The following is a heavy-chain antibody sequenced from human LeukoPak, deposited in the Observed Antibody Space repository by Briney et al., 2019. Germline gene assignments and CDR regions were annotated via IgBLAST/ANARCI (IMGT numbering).Heavy chain of an antibody. J-gene: IGHJ4*02. V-gene: IGHV3-48*04. Sequence: GGSLRLSCAASGFTFNSFGMSWVRQAPGKGLEWLSYISSSSSTIYYADSVRGRFTISRDNAKNSLYLQINSLRADDTAVYYCAKDRYYDSSGYGIFDYWGQGTLVTVSS. CDR1: GFTFNSFG. D-gene: IGHD3-22*01. CDR3: AKDRYYDSSGYGIFDY. CDR2: ISSSSSTI.